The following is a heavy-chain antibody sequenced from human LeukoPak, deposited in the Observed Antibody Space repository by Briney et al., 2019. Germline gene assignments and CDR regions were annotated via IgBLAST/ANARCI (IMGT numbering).Heavy chain of an antibody. D-gene: IGHD3-10*01. CDR3: ARGVKVRGVNYYGMDV. Sequence: GGSLRLSCAASGFTFSSYAMHWVRQAPGKGLEWVAVISYDGSNKYYADSVKGRFTISRDDAMNSLYLQMNSLRAEDTAVYYCARGVKVRGVNYYGMDVWGQGTTVTVSS. CDR2: ISYDGSNK. V-gene: IGHV3-30-3*01. J-gene: IGHJ6*02. CDR1: GFTFSSYA.